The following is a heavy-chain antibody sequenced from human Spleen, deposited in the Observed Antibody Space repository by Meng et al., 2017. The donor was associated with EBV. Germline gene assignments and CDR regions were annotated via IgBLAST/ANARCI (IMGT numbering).Heavy chain of an antibody. CDR3: ARGGGYGDYEGWFDP. CDR2: IYQSGSA. CDR1: GGSINNGGYS. V-gene: IGHV4-30-2*01. Sequence: QPQPPDTFPVSRKPSRTLSPPCAVSGGSINNGGYSWSWIRQPPGKGLDWMGYIYQSGSAYYNPSLKSRVTMSVDMSKNQFSLKLSSVTAADTAVYYCARGGGYGDYEGWFDPWGQGTLVTVSS. D-gene: IGHD4-17*01. J-gene: IGHJ5*02.